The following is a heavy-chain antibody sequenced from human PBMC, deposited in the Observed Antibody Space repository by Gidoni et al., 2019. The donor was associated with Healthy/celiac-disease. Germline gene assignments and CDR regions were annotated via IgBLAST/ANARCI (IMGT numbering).Heavy chain of an antibody. J-gene: IGHJ1*01. CDR3: AKDRGYCSGGSCYSSEYFQH. V-gene: IGHV3-30*18. Sequence: VRQAPGKGLEWVAVISYDGSNKYYADSVKGRFTISRDNSKNTLYLQMNSLRAEDTAVYYCAKDRGYCSGGSCYSSEYFQHWGQGTLVTVSS. D-gene: IGHD2-15*01. CDR2: ISYDGSNK.